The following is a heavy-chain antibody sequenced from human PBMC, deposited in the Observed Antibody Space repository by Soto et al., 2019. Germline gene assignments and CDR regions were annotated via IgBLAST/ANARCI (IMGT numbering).Heavy chain of an antibody. V-gene: IGHV1-3*05. CDR1: GYTFTSYA. CDR2: INAGNGNT. Sequence: QVQLVQSGAEEKKPGASVKVSCKASGYTFTSYAMHWMRQAPGQRLEWMGWINAGNGNTKYSQKSQGRVTITRDTSASTAYMELSSLRSEDTALYSCARSIVVVTALDYWGQGTLVTVSP. J-gene: IGHJ4*02. D-gene: IGHD2-21*02. CDR3: ARSIVVVTALDY.